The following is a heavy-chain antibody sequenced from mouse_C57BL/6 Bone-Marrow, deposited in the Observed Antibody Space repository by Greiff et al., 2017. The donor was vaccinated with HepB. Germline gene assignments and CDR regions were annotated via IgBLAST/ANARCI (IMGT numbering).Heavy chain of an antibody. CDR3: ARTRRSFDY. J-gene: IGHJ2*01. CDR1: GFNIKDDY. Sequence: QVQLQQSGAELVRPGASVKLSCTASGFNIKDDYMHWVKQRPGQGLEWIGYINPSSGYTKYNQKFKDKATLTADKSSSTAYMQLSSLTSEDSAVYYCARTRRSFDYWGQGTTLTVSS. V-gene: IGHV1-4*01. CDR2: INPSSGYT.